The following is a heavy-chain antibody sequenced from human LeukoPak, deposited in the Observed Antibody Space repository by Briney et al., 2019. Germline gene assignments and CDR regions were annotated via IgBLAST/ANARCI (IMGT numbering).Heavy chain of an antibody. CDR1: GGSISSSSYY. D-gene: IGHD4-17*01. V-gene: IGHV4-61*05. J-gene: IGHJ4*02. Sequence: PSQTLSLTCTVSGGSISSSSYYWGWIRQPPGKGLEWIGYIHYSGSTDYNPSLKSRVTISGDTSKHQLSLKLSSVTAADTAVYYCARSGGDYVFDYWGQGTLVTVSS. CDR3: ARSGGDYVFDY. CDR2: IHYSGST.